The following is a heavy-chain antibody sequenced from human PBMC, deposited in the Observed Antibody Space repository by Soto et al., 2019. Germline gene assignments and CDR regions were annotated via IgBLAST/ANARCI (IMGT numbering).Heavy chain of an antibody. CDR2: IYPGDSDT. CDR3: ARLTTMIISLNMDV. V-gene: IGHV5-51*01. D-gene: IGHD3-22*01. J-gene: IGHJ6*02. Sequence: GESLKISCKGSGYRFTTYWITWVRQMPGKGLEWMGVIYPGDSDTRYSPSFQGQVTISADKSINTAYLQWNSLKASDTAIYYCARLTTMIISLNMDVWGQGTTVTVSS. CDR1: GYRFTTYW.